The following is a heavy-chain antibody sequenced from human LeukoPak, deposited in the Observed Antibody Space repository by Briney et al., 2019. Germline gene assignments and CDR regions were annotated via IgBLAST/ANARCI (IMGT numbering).Heavy chain of an antibody. Sequence: SETLSLTCTVSGGSISSYYLTWIRQPAGKGLEWIGRIYTSGSTNYNPSLKSRVTMSVDTSKNQFSLKLSSVTAADTAVYYCARDDIVAGWFDPWGQGTLVTVSS. J-gene: IGHJ5*02. CDR3: ARDDIVAGWFDP. CDR1: GGSISSYY. V-gene: IGHV4-4*07. CDR2: IYTSGST. D-gene: IGHD5-12*01.